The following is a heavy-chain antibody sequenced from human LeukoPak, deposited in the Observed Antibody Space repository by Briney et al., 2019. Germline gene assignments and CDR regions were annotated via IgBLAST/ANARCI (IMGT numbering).Heavy chain of an antibody. CDR2: ISSSSSYI. CDR1: GFTVSSNY. D-gene: IGHD6-19*01. CDR3: AGLAVAGSFDY. V-gene: IGHV3-21*01. J-gene: IGHJ4*02. Sequence: GGSLRLSCAASGFTVSSNYMSWVRQAPGKGLEWVSSISSSSSYIYYADSVKGRFTISRDNAKNSLYLQMNSLRAEDTAVYYCAGLAVAGSFDYWGQGTLVTVSS.